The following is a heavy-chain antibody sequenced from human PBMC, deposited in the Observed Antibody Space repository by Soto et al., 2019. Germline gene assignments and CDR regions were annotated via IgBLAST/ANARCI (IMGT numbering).Heavy chain of an antibody. CDR1: GYTFTSYG. CDR3: AREGFGSSWYVGGDYYYYGMDV. V-gene: IGHV1-18*01. Sequence: ASVKVSCKASGYTFTSYGISWVRQAPGQGLEWMGWISAYNGNTNYAQKLQGRVTMTTDTSTSTAYMELRSLRSDDTAVYYCAREGFGSSWYVGGDYYYYGMDVWGQGTTVTVSS. CDR2: ISAYNGNT. D-gene: IGHD6-13*01. J-gene: IGHJ6*02.